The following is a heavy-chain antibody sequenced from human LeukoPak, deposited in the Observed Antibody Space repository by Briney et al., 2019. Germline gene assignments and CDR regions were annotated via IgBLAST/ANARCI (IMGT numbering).Heavy chain of an antibody. CDR1: GYTFTSYD. CDR3: ARGLSSSWYMLRDH. D-gene: IGHD6-13*01. CDR2: MNPNSGNT. V-gene: IGHV1-8*01. Sequence: ASVKVSCKASGYTFTSYDINWVRQATGQGLEWMGWMNPNSGNTGYAQKFQGRVTMTRNTSISTAYMELSSLRSEDTAVYYCARGLSSSWYMLRDHWGQGTLVTVSS. J-gene: IGHJ4*02.